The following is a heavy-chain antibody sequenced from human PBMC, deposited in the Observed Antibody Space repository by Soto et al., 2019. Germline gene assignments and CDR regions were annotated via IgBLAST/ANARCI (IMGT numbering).Heavy chain of an antibody. CDR1: GFTFSSYG. CDR3: ARGADSSSGTFYYYGMDV. D-gene: IGHD6-13*01. J-gene: IGHJ6*02. V-gene: IGHV3-33*01. CDR2: IWYDGSNK. Sequence: GGSLRLSCAASGFTFSSYGMHWVRQAPGKGLEWVAVIWYDGSNKYYADSVKGRFTISRDNSKNTLYLQMNSLRAEDTAVYYCARGADSSSGTFYYYGMDVWGQGTTVTVSS.